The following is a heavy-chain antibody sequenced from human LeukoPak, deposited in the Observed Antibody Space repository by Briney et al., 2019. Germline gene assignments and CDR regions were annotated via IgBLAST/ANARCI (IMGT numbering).Heavy chain of an antibody. CDR2: ISSSSYI. CDR3: ARRRIGRSTSGYYFDY. CDR1: GFTFSSYS. V-gene: IGHV3-21*01. Sequence: KTGGSLRLSCAASGFTFSSYSMNWVRQAPGKGLEWVSSISSSSYIYYADSVKGRFTISRDNAKNSLYLQMNSLRAEDTAVYYCARRRIGRSTSGYYFDYWGQGTLVTVSS. D-gene: IGHD2-15*01. J-gene: IGHJ4*02.